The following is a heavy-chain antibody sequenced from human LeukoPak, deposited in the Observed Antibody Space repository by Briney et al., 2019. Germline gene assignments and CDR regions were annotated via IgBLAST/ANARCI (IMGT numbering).Heavy chain of an antibody. CDR1: GGSLSSSSYY. CDR2: IYYSGST. D-gene: IGHD6-6*01. Sequence: SETLSLTCTVSGGSLSSSSYYWGWIRQPPGKGLEWIGSIYYSGSTYYNPSLKSRVTISVDTSKNQFSLKLSSVTAADTAVYYCARQDVIAARQLDYWGQGTLVTVSS. CDR3: ARQDVIAARQLDY. V-gene: IGHV4-39*01. J-gene: IGHJ4*02.